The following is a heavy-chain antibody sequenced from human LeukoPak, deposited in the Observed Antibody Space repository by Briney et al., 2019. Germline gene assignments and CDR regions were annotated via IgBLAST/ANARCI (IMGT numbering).Heavy chain of an antibody. CDR3: ARGPRNDP. Sequence: GASVKVSCQTSGYPFTTYEINWVRPAAGQGLAWMGWVHPDTGYADYAQKFQGRVTMTSDTSISTAYMELSSLRSDDTAVYFCARGPRNDPWGQGTLVTVSS. CDR2: VHPDTGYA. J-gene: IGHJ5*02. CDR1: GYPFTTYE. D-gene: IGHD1-14*01. V-gene: IGHV1-8*01.